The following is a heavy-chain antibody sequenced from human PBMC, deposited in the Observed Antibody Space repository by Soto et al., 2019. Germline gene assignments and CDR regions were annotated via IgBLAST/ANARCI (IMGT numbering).Heavy chain of an antibody. D-gene: IGHD5-18*01. CDR2: IYSSGST. V-gene: IGHV4-59*11. Sequence: SETLSLTCTVSRGSINSHYWNWIRQSPGKGLEWIGYIYSSGSTHYNPSLQNRVTISIDTSKNQVSLKVNSVTAADTAVYYCARDHPHSYGVYYFDYWGQGTPVTVSS. CDR3: ARDHPHSYGVYYFDY. CDR1: RGSINSHY. J-gene: IGHJ4*02.